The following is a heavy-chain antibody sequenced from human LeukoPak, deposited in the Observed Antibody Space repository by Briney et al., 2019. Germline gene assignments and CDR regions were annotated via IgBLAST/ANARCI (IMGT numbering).Heavy chain of an antibody. D-gene: IGHD2-15*01. V-gene: IGHV4-34*01. CDR2: INHSGST. Sequence: SETLSLTCAVYGGSFSGYYWSWIRQPPGKGLEWIGEINHSGSTNYNPSLKSRGTISVDTSKNQFSLKLSSVTAADTAVYYCARGVVVAAMSFDYWGQGTLVTVSS. J-gene: IGHJ4*02. CDR3: ARGVVVAAMSFDY. CDR1: GGSFSGYY.